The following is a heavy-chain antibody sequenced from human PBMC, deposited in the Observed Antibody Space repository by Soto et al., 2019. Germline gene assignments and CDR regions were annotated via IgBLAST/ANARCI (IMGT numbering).Heavy chain of an antibody. Sequence: SSVKVSCKASGYTFTTYGVSWVRQAPGQGLEWMGWISIYNGKRNYAQKFQGRATTTTDKSTTTAYMELRSLRSDDTAVYYCARRFAGRDSTWYKFDYGG. J-gene: IGHJ4*01. CDR2: ISIYNGKR. CDR3: ARRFAGRDSTWYKFDY. D-gene: IGHD6-13*01. V-gene: IGHV1-18*01. CDR1: GYTFTTYG.